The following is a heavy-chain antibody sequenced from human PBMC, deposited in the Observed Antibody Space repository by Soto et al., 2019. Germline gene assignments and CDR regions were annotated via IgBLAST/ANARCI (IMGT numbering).Heavy chain of an antibody. CDR2: IYYSGST. CDR1: GGSISSSSYY. D-gene: IGHD3-3*01. Sequence: SETLSLTCTVSGGSISSSSYYWGWIRQPPGKGLEWIGSIYYSGSTYYNPSLKSRVTISVDTSKNQFSLKLSSVTAAATAVYYCARLVDFWSGYRIYYYYGMDVWGQGTTVTVSS. V-gene: IGHV4-39*01. J-gene: IGHJ6*02. CDR3: ARLVDFWSGYRIYYYYGMDV.